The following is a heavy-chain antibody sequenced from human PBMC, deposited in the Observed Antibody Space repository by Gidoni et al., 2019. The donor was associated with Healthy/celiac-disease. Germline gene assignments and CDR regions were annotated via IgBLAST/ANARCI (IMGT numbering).Heavy chain of an antibody. V-gene: IGHV4-30-4*01. CDR3: ARGGEGYSGYEFDY. J-gene: IGHJ4*02. D-gene: IGHD5-12*01. CDR2: IYYSGST. CDR1: VGSISSGDYY. Sequence: QVQLQESGPGLVKPSQTLSLTCTVSVGSISSGDYYWSWIPPPPGKGLEWIGYIYYSGSTYYNPSIKSRVTISVDTSKKQFSLKLSSVTAADTAVYYCARGGEGYSGYEFDYWGQGTLVTVSS.